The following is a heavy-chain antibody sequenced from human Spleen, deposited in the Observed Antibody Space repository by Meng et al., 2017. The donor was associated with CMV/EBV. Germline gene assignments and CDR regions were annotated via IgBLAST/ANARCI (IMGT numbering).Heavy chain of an antibody. D-gene: IGHD4-11*01. V-gene: IGHV3-21*01. J-gene: IGHJ4*02. Sequence: VHVFGCGGGIGQPGDAVQVSCAASGVTFRTDAINWVRQAPGKGLEWFASLSRRCRDLYYADSVKGRFTISRDNAKNSLYLQMNSLRAEDTAVYYCARDDTVTIDFDYWGQGTLVTVSS. CDR3: ARDDTVTIDFDY. CDR1: GVTFRTDA. CDR2: LSRRCRDL.